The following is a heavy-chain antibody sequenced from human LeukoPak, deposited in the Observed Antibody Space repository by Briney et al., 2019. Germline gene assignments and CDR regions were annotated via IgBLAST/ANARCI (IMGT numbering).Heavy chain of an antibody. D-gene: IGHD3-3*01. V-gene: IGHV4-34*01. Sequence: SETLSLTCAVYGGSFSGYYWSWIRQPPGEGLEWIGEINHSGSTNYNPSLKSRVTISVDTSKNQFSLKLSSVTAADTAVYYCARGRGYDFWSGYYYYYYMDVWGKGTTVTVSS. CDR1: GGSFSGYY. CDR3: ARGRGYDFWSGYYYYYYMDV. CDR2: INHSGST. J-gene: IGHJ6*03.